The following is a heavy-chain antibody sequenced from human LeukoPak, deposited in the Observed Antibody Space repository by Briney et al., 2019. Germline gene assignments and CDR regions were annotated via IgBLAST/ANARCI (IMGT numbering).Heavy chain of an antibody. CDR2: IYHSGST. Sequence: PSQTLSLTCTVSGGSISSGGYYWSWIRQPPGKGLEWIGYIYHSGSTYYNPSLKSRVTISVDRSKNQFSLKLSSVTAADTAVYYCAREMGNYYGSGSSWGQGTLVTVSS. CDR3: AREMGNYYGSGSS. V-gene: IGHV4-30-2*01. CDR1: GGSISSGGYY. D-gene: IGHD3-10*01. J-gene: IGHJ5*02.